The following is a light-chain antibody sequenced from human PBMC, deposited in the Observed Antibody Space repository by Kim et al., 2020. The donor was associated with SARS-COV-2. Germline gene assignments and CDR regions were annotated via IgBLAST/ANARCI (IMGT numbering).Light chain of an antibody. CDR3: AAWDDSLSGYV. V-gene: IGLV1-47*01. J-gene: IGLJ1*01. Sequence: GQRVTISCSGSSSNIGSNYVYWYQQLPGTAPKLLIYRNNQRPSGVPDRFSSSKSGTSASLAISGLRSEDEADYYCAAWDDSLSGYVFGTGTKVTVL. CDR2: RNN. CDR1: SSNIGSNY.